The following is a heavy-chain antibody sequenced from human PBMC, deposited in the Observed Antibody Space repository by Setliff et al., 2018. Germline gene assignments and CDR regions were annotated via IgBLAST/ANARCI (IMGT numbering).Heavy chain of an antibody. V-gene: IGHV4-34*01. CDR2: INHNGNT. Sequence: SETLSLTCAVYGGSFSGNYWTWIRQSPGQGLEWIGEINHNGNTHYSPSLKSRVTISVDTSKNQFSLKVHSVTAADTAVYYCARAPNRIGTMVRGVSRAFDIWSQGTLVTVSS. J-gene: IGHJ3*02. D-gene: IGHD3-10*01. CDR3: ARAPNRIGTMVRGVSRAFDI. CDR1: GGSFSGNY.